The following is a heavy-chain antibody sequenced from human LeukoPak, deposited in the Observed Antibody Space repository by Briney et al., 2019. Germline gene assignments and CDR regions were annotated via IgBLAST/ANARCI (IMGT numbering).Heavy chain of an antibody. CDR3: ARGVNYYRSGSYFRDWFDP. V-gene: IGHV3-30*02. Sequence: GGSLRLSCAASGFTFSSYGMNWVRQAPGKGLEWVAFIRYDGSNKYFADSVKGRFTISRDNSKNTLFLQMNSLRAEDTAVYYCARGVNYYRSGSYFRDWFDPWGQGTLVTVSS. CDR2: IRYDGSNK. CDR1: GFTFSSYG. D-gene: IGHD3-10*01. J-gene: IGHJ5*02.